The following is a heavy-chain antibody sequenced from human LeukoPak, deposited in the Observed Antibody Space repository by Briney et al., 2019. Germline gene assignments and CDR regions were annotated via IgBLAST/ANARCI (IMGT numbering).Heavy chain of an antibody. D-gene: IGHD3-10*01. CDR1: GGSISSYY. CDR2: IYYSGST. J-gene: IGHJ4*02. Sequence: SSETLSLTCTVSGGSISSYYWSWIRQPPGKGLEWIGYIYYSGSTNYNPSLKSRVTISVDTSKNQFSLKLSSVTAADTAVYYCARARKLHYYGSGSYSEYYFDYWGQGTLVTVSS. CDR3: ARARKLHYYGSGSYSEYYFDY. V-gene: IGHV4-59*01.